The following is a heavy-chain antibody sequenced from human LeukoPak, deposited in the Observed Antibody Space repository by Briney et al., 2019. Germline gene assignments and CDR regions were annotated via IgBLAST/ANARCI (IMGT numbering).Heavy chain of an antibody. CDR2: IRSKTYGGTT. CDR3: ARAPPYDFWSGYYYFDK. D-gene: IGHD3-3*01. V-gene: IGHV3-49*04. CDR1: GFTFSDYA. Sequence: GGSLRLSCTTSGFTFSDYAMTWVRQAPGKGLEWVGFIRSKTYGGTTQYAASVKGRFTISRDDSKSIAYLQMNSLRTEDTAVYYCARAPPYDFWSGYYYFDKWGQGTLVTVSS. J-gene: IGHJ4*02.